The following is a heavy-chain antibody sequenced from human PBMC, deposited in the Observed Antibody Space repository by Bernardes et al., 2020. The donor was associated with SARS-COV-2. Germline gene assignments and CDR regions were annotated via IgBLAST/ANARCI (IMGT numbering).Heavy chain of an antibody. Sequence: GRSLRLSCAASGFTFSSYAMSWVRQAPGKGLEWVSAISGSGGTTYSADSVKGRFTISRDNSKNTLYLQMNSLRAEDTAVYYWAKDRLSTKYFDWLPTDVWGQGTTVTVSS. V-gene: IGHV3-23*01. CDR3: AKDRLSTKYFDWLPTDV. D-gene: IGHD3-9*01. CDR1: GFTFSSYA. CDR2: ISGSGGTT. J-gene: IGHJ6*02.